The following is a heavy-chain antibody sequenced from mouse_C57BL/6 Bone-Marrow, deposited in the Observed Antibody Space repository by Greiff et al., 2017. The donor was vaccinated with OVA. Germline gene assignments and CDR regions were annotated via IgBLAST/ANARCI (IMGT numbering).Heavy chain of an antibody. D-gene: IGHD3-1*01. V-gene: IGHV1-52*01. CDR2: IDPSDSAT. CDR1: GYTFTSYW. CDR3: AREGGSYWYFDV. Sequence: QVQLQQPGAELVRPGSSVKLSCKASGYTFTSYWMHWVKQRPIQGLEWIGNIDPSDSATHYNPKFKDQATLTVDNSSSTAFMQLSSLTTEDSAVYYCAREGGSYWYFDVWGTGTTVTVSA. J-gene: IGHJ1*03.